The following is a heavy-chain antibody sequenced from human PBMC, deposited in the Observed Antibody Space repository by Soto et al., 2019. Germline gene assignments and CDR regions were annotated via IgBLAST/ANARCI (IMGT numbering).Heavy chain of an antibody. Sequence: ASVKVSCKASGYTFTSYGISWVRQAPGQGLEWMGWISAYNGNTNYAQKLQGRVTMTTDTSTSTDYMELRSLRSDDTAVYYCARDKAWFGELHYYGIDYWGQGTLVTVSS. V-gene: IGHV1-18*01. D-gene: IGHD3-10*01. CDR2: ISAYNGNT. CDR1: GYTFTSYG. J-gene: IGHJ4*02. CDR3: ARDKAWFGELHYYGIDY.